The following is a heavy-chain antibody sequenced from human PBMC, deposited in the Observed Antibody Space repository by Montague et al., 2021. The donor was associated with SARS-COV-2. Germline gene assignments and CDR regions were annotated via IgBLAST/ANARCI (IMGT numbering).Heavy chain of an antibody. V-gene: IGHV4-4*02. CDR2: SYHGGST. CDR3: ARVLRQWLADYYFYGLDV. D-gene: IGHD6-19*01. CDR1: GDSISSNNW. Sequence: SETLSLTCAVSGDSISSNNWWSWVRQAPGKGLELVGESYHGGSTNYNPPLKSRVTISVDKTKNQSSLKRRSVAAAATAVYYCARVLRQWLADYYFYGLDVWGQGTTVTVSS. J-gene: IGHJ6*02.